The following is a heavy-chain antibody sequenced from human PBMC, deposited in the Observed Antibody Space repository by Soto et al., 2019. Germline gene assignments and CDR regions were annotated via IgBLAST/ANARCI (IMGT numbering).Heavy chain of an antibody. Sequence: EVQLVESGGDLVQRGGSLRLSWLASGFTFSIYRMNWVRQAPGKGLEWFSYITSDTKTIKYADSVKGRFTISRDNAKNSVYLQMNSLRDEDTAVYYCARSVEGHFDYWGQGTVVTVSS. CDR1: GFTFSIYR. CDR2: ITSDTKTI. D-gene: IGHD6-19*01. V-gene: IGHV3-48*02. J-gene: IGHJ4*02. CDR3: ARSVEGHFDY.